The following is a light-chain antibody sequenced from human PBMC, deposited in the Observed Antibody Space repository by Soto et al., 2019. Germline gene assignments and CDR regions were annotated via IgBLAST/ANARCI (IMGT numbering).Light chain of an antibody. CDR3: QQYSNWPPIP. V-gene: IGKV3-15*01. Sequence: VMSQSPGTLSVSLGERATLSCRASQSVSIHLAWYQQKPGQAPRLLIYDTSTRATGIPARFSGSGSGTEFTLTISSLQSEDFAVYYCQQYSNWPPIPFGQGTLLEIK. CDR2: DTS. CDR1: QSVSIH. J-gene: IGKJ5*01.